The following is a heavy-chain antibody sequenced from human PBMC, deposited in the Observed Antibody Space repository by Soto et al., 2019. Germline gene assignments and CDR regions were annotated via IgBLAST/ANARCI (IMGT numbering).Heavy chain of an antibody. CDR2: ISGSGGST. J-gene: IGHJ6*02. Sequence: GSLRLSCAASGFTFSSYAMSWVRQAPGKGLEWVSAISGSGGSTYYADSVKGRFTISRDNSKNTLYLQMNSLRAEDTAVYYCAKGRYCSGGSCYSYYYYGMDVWGQGTTVTVSS. CDR3: AKGRYCSGGSCYSYYYYGMDV. D-gene: IGHD2-15*01. CDR1: GFTFSSYA. V-gene: IGHV3-23*01.